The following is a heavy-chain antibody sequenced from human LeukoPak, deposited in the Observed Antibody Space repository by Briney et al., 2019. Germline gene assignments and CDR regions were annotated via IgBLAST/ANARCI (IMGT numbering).Heavy chain of an antibody. CDR1: GGTFSSYA. J-gene: IGHJ5*02. D-gene: IGHD2/OR15-2a*01. V-gene: IGHV1-69*06. CDR2: IIPIFGTA. Sequence: GASVKVSCKASGGTFSSYAISWVRQAPGQGLEWMGGIIPIFGTANYAQKFQGRVTITADKSTSTAYMELSSLRSEDTAVYYCARVRVITSWFDPWGQGTLVTVSS. CDR3: ARVRVITSWFDP.